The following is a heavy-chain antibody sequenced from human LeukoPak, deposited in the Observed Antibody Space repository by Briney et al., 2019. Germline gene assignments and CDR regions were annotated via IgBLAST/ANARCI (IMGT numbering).Heavy chain of an antibody. Sequence: ASVKVSCKASGYTFTSYDINWVRQATGQGLEWMGWISAYNGNTNYAQKLQGRVTMTTDTSTSTAYMELRSLRSDDTAVYYCARAKRVAVAGLDYWGQGTLVTVSS. CDR1: GYTFTSYD. CDR3: ARAKRVAVAGLDY. V-gene: IGHV1-18*01. CDR2: ISAYNGNT. D-gene: IGHD6-19*01. J-gene: IGHJ4*02.